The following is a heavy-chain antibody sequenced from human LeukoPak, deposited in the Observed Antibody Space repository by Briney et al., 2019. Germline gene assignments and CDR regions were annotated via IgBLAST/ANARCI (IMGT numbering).Heavy chain of an antibody. CDR2: INAGNGNT. CDR1: GYTFTSYA. CDR3: ARDTDGSGSYYGYYYGMDV. Sequence: GASVKVSCKASGYTFTSYAMHWVRQAPGQRLEWMGWINAGNGNTKYSQKFQGRVTITRDTSASTAYVELSSLRSEDTAVYYCARDTDGSGSYYGYYYGMDVWGQGTTVTVSS. V-gene: IGHV1-3*01. D-gene: IGHD3-10*01. J-gene: IGHJ6*02.